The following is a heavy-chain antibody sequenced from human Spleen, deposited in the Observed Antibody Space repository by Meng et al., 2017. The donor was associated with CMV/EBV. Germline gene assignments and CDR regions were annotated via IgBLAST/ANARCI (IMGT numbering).Heavy chain of an antibody. J-gene: IGHJ5*02. V-gene: IGHV4-34*01. Sequence: GSLRLSCTVYGASLSGYYWSWIRQPPGMGLEWIGEINHNGSINYNPSLKSRVTLLVDTSKKQFSLKLRSVTAADTAVYYCARDSYYDFWSGHYWGWFDPWGQGTLVTVSS. CDR1: GASLSGYY. CDR3: ARDSYYDFWSGHYWGWFDP. D-gene: IGHD3-3*01. CDR2: INHNGSI.